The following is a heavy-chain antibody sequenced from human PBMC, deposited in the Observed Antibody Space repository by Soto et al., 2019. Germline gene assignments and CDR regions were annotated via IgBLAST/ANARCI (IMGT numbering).Heavy chain of an antibody. D-gene: IGHD4-17*01. CDR2: ISSSSSTI. Sequence: EVQLVESGGGLVQPGGSLRLSCAASGFTFSSYSMNWVRQAPGKGLEWVSYISSSSSTIYYADSVKGRFTISRDNAKNSLYLQMNSLRAEDTAVYYCARDFYGDYVGYWGQGTLVTVSS. CDR1: GFTFSSYS. V-gene: IGHV3-48*01. J-gene: IGHJ4*02. CDR3: ARDFYGDYVGY.